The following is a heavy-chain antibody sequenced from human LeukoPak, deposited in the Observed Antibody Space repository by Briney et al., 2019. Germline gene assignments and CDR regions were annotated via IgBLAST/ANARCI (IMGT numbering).Heavy chain of an antibody. CDR3: TIIHYDFWSGYYNYFDY. CDR2: IKSKTDGGTT. J-gene: IGHJ4*02. D-gene: IGHD3-3*01. V-gene: IGHV3-15*01. Sequence: KAGGSLRLSCAASGFTFSNAWMSWVRQAPGKGLEWVGRIKSKTDGGTTDCAAPVKGRFTISRDDSKNTLYLQMNSLKTEDTAVYYCTIIHYDFWSGYYNYFDYWGQGTLVTVSS. CDR1: GFTFSNAW.